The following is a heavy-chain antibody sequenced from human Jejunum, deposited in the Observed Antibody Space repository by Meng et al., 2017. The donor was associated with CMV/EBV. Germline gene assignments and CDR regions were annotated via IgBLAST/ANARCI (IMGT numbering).Heavy chain of an antibody. J-gene: IGHJ4*02. CDR3: ARGGGGNGSDY. Sequence: LVASGSGVKKPGASGKVSCKSSGYNFTSHGVSWVRQAPGQGLEWMGWISGYNGKTNYAQKFQGRVTMTTDTSTSTAYMEVRSLTSDDTAVYYCARGGGGNGSDYWGQGTLVTVSS. V-gene: IGHV1-18*01. CDR1: GYNFTSHG. D-gene: IGHD4-23*01. CDR2: ISGYNGKT.